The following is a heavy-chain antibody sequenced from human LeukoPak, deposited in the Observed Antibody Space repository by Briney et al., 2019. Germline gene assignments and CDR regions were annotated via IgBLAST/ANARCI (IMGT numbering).Heavy chain of an antibody. Sequence: AGSLRLSCAASGFTFSSYWMHWVRQAQGQGLVWVSRINSDGSSTSYADSVKGRFTISRDNAKSTLYLQMNSLRAEDTAVYYCARGGGYSSGANDYWGQGPLVTVSS. CDR3: ARGGGYSSGANDY. V-gene: IGHV3-74*01. D-gene: IGHD6-19*01. CDR2: INSDGSST. J-gene: IGHJ4*02. CDR1: GFTFSSYW.